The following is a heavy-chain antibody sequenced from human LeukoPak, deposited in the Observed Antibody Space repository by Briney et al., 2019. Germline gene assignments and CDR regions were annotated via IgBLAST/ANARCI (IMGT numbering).Heavy chain of an antibody. CDR1: EFSVGSNY. Sequence: GGSLRLSCAASEFSVGSNYMTWVRQAPGKGLEWVSLIYSGGSTYYADSVKGRFTISRDNSKNTLYLQMNSLRAEDTAVYYCARDRAAAARQPVDYWGQGTLVTVSS. V-gene: IGHV3-66*01. D-gene: IGHD6-13*01. J-gene: IGHJ4*02. CDR2: IYSGGST. CDR3: ARDRAAAARQPVDY.